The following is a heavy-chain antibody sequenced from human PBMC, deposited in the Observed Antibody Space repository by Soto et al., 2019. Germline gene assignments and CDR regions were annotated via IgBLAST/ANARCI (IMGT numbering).Heavy chain of an antibody. J-gene: IGHJ4*02. Sequence: GGSLRLSCAYSGFTFDDYAMHWVRQAPGKGLEWVSGISWNSGSIGYADSVKGRFTISRDNAKNSLYLQMNSLRAEDTALYYCAKDKIPAAVAGGGFDYWGQGTLVTVSS. CDR2: ISWNSGSI. CDR1: GFTFDDYA. D-gene: IGHD6-19*01. CDR3: AKDKIPAAVAGGGFDY. V-gene: IGHV3-9*01.